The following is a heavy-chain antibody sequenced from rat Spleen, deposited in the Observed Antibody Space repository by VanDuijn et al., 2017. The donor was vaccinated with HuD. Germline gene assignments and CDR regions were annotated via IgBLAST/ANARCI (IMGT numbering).Heavy chain of an antibody. D-gene: IGHD3-5*01. Sequence: QVQLKESGPGLVQPSQTLSLTCTVSGFSLTSYHVSWVRQPPVKGLEWSAAISSGGRTYYNSVLKSRLSISSGSSKSQVLLTINSHQTDDTANCFCTGDRHSPVVMDGWGQGASVTVSS. CDR2: ISSGGRT. J-gene: IGHJ4*01. CDR1: GFSLTSYH. V-gene: IGHV2S12*01. CDR3: TGDRHSPVVMDG.